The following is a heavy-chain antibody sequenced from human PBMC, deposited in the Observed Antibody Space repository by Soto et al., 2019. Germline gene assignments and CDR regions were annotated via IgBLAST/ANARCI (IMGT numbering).Heavy chain of an antibody. D-gene: IGHD3-3*01. CDR3: ATLYDFWSGPPARNIDV. CDR2: INWNGGST. J-gene: IGHJ6*03. CDR1: GFTFDDYG. V-gene: IGHV3-20*01. Sequence: GGSLRLSCAASGFTFDDYGMSWVRQAPGKGLEWVSGINWNGGSTGYADSVKGRFTISRDNAKNSLYLQMNSLRAEDTALYHCATLYDFWSGPPARNIDVWGKGTTVTVSS.